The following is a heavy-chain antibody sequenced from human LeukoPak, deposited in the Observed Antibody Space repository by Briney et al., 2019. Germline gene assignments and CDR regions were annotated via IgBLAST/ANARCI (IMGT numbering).Heavy chain of an antibody. CDR1: GYTFITYG. CDR3: ARDRLAVAGTGGLDY. J-gene: IGHJ4*02. CDR2: ISAYNGNT. Sequence: ASVKVSCKASGYTFITYGISWVRQAPGQGLEWMGWISAYNGNTNYAQKLQGRVTMTTDTPTSTAYMELRSLRSDDTAVYYCARDRLAVAGTGGLDYWGQGTLVTVSS. D-gene: IGHD6-19*01. V-gene: IGHV1-18*01.